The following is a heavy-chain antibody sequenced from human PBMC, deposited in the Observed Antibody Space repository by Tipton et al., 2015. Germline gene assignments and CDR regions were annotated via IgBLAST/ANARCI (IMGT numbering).Heavy chain of an antibody. CDR1: GGSISSTSW. Sequence: TLSLTCAVSGGSISSTSWWTWVRQPPGKGLEWIGEISQSGNTNYNPSLKSRVTISADKSKNQFSLNLKSVTAADTAVYYCARRCGADCYWGYYFDHWGQGTLVNVSS. J-gene: IGHJ4*02. CDR2: ISQSGNT. V-gene: IGHV4-4*02. CDR3: ARRCGADCYWGYYFDH. D-gene: IGHD2-21*01.